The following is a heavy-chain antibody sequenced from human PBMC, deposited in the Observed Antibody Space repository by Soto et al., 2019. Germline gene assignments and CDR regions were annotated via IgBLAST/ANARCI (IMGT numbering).Heavy chain of an antibody. V-gene: IGHV3-23*01. CDR1: GFTFRSYA. CDR3: VKDGEAYDGVWDYFDH. J-gene: IGHJ4*02. CDR2: ISGGGDET. D-gene: IGHD3-16*01. Sequence: EVQLLESGGGLVQHGGSLRLSCAASGFTFRSYAMTWVRQAPGKGLEWVSGISGGGDETYNADSVKGRFTISRDNSKNTLYLQMNGLRGGDTAIYYCVKDGEAYDGVWDYFDHWGQGTLITVSS.